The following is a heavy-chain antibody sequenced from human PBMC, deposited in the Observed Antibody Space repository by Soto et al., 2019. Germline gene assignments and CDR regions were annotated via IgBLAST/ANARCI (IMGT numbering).Heavy chain of an antibody. CDR1: GFTFSSFA. V-gene: IGHV3-23*01. CDR2: ISGSGGRT. Sequence: EVQLLESGGGLVQPGGSLRLSCAASGFTFSSFAVSWVRQAPVKGLEWVSAISGSGGRTYYADSVKGRFTISRDNSKSTLYLQRNSLRVDDTAVYYCAKEPSGATSWYYWYFVLWGRGTLVTVSS. D-gene: IGHD6-13*01. CDR3: AKEPSGATSWYYWYFVL. J-gene: IGHJ2*01.